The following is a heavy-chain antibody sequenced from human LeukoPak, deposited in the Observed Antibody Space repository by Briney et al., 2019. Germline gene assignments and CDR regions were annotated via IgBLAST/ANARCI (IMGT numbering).Heavy chain of an antibody. Sequence: PSETLSLTCTVSGGSISSYYWSWIRQPPGKGLEWIGYIYYSGSTNYNPSLKSRVTISVDTSKNQFSLKLSSVTAADTAVYYCARVAEWVTPNYYYYYMDVWGKGTTVTVSS. J-gene: IGHJ6*03. D-gene: IGHD4-23*01. CDR3: ARVAEWVTPNYYYYYMDV. CDR1: GGSISSYY. CDR2: IYYSGST. V-gene: IGHV4-59*01.